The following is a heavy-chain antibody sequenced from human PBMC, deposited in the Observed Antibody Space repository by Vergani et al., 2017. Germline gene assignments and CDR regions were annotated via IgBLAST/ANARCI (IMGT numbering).Heavy chain of an antibody. J-gene: IGHJ1*01. CDR1: GFTFSSYG. V-gene: IGHV3-33*01. Sequence: QVQLVESGGGVVQPGRSLRLSCAASGFTFSSYGMHWVRQAPGKGLEWVAVIWYDGSNKYYADSVKCRFTISRDNSKNTLYLQMNSLRAEDTAVYYCARGGLRFLLLAEYFQHWGQGTLVTVSS. CDR2: IWYDGSNK. CDR3: ARGGLRFLLLAEYFQH. D-gene: IGHD3-3*01.